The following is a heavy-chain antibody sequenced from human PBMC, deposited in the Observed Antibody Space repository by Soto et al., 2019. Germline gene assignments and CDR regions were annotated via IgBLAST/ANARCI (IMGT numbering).Heavy chain of an antibody. J-gene: IGHJ5*02. CDR1: GGSISSGGYY. CDR3: AREGFCSSTSCYGNWFDP. Sequence: SETLSLTCTVSGGSISSGGYYWSWIRQHPGKGLEWIGYIYYSGSTYYNPSLKSRVTISVDTSKNQFSLKLSSVTAADTAVYYCAREGFCSSTSCYGNWFDPWGQGTLVTVSS. CDR2: IYYSGST. D-gene: IGHD2-2*01. V-gene: IGHV4-31*03.